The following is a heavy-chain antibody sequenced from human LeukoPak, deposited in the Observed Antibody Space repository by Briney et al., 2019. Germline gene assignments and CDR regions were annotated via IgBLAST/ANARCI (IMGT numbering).Heavy chain of an antibody. J-gene: IGHJ4*02. V-gene: IGHV3-33*05. CDR3: ARRSGIAVAGAFDY. CDR1: GFTFSSYG. CDR2: ISDDGIDK. Sequence: GGSLRLSCAASGFTFSSYGMHWVRQAPGKGLEWLALISDDGIDKYYGDSVKGRFTISRDNSKNTLYLQMNSLRAEDTAVYYCARRSGIAVAGAFDYWGQGTLVTVSS. D-gene: IGHD6-19*01.